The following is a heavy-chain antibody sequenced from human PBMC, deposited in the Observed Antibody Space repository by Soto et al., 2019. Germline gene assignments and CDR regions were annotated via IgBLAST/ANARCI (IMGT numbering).Heavy chain of an antibody. V-gene: IGHV3-23*01. Sequence: EVQLLESGGGLVQPGGSLRLSCAASGFTFSSYAMSWVRQAPGKGLEWVSAISGSGGSTYYADSVQGRFTISRDNSKNTLDMQMNSLRGEDTAVYYCAKALNEEDYYYSSGYYFDYWGQGTLVTVSS. CDR2: ISGSGGST. J-gene: IGHJ4*02. CDR3: AKALNEEDYYYSSGYYFDY. D-gene: IGHD3-22*01. CDR1: GFTFSSYA.